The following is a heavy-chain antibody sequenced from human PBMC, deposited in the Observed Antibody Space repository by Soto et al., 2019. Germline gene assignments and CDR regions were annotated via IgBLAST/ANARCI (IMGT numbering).Heavy chain of an antibody. V-gene: IGHV3-7*01. D-gene: IGHD5-18*01. Sequence: GGSLRLSCAASGFTFSSYWMSWVRQAPGKGLEWVANIKQDGSEKYYVDSVKGRFTISRDNAKNSLYLQMNSLRAEDTAVYYCARDQEPPDTAMNVYRYYGMDVWGQGTTVTVSS. CDR3: ARDQEPPDTAMNVYRYYGMDV. CDR1: GFTFSSYW. CDR2: IKQDGSEK. J-gene: IGHJ6*02.